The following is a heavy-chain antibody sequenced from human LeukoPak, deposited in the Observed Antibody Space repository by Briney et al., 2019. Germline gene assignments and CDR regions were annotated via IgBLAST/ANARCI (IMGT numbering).Heavy chain of an antibody. CDR2: INPNSGGT. D-gene: IGHD5-12*01. V-gene: IGHV1-2*02. CDR1: GYTFSGYY. CDR3: ARDIVATTFDC. J-gene: IGHJ4*02. Sequence: ASVKVSCKASGYTFSGYYMHWVRQAPGQGLEWMGWINPNSGGTNYAQKLKGRVTMTRDTSISTAYMELSRLRSDATAVYYCARDIVATTFDCWGQGTLVTVSS.